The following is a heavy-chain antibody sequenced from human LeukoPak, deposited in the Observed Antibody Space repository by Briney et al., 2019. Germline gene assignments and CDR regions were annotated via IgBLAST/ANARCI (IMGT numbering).Heavy chain of an antibody. CDR2: IYYSGST. CDR3: ARGLRWDLTISGTSTFDY. CDR1: GGSISSSSYY. D-gene: IGHD1-26*01. Sequence: SETLSLTCTVSGGSISSSSYYWGWIRQPPGKGLEWIGSIYYSGSTYYNPSLKSRVTISVDTSKNQFSLKLSSVTAADTAVYYCARGLRWDLTISGTSTFDYWGQGSLVTVSS. V-gene: IGHV4-39*01. J-gene: IGHJ4*02.